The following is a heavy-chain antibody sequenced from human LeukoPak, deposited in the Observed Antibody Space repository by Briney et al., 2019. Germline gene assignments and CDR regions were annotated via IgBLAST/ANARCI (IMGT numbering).Heavy chain of an antibody. Sequence: PGGSLRLSCAASGLTFSTYSMNWVRQAPGKGLEWVSVIYSGGSTYYADSVKGRFTISRDNSKNTLYLQMNSLRAEDTAVYYCAREGLLGYCSGGSCYAFDYWGQGTLVTVSS. CDR2: IYSGGST. CDR1: GLTFSTYS. V-gene: IGHV3-66*01. CDR3: AREGLLGYCSGGSCYAFDY. J-gene: IGHJ4*02. D-gene: IGHD2-15*01.